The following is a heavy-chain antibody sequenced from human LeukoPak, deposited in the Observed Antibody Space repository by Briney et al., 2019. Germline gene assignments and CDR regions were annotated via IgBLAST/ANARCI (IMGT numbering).Heavy chain of an antibody. CDR2: IYYSGST. CDR3: ASGNYPYYYGMDV. V-gene: IGHV4-59*01. D-gene: IGHD4-11*01. Sequence: PSETLSLTCTVSGGSISSYYWSWIRQPPGKGLEWIGYIYYSGSTSYNPSLKSRVTISVDTSKNQFSLKLSSVTAADTAVYYCASGNYPYYYGMDVWGQGTTVTVSS. CDR1: GGSISSYY. J-gene: IGHJ6*02.